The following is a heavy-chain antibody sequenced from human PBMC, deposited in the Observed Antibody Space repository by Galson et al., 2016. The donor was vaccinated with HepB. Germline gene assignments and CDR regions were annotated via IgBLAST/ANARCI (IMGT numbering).Heavy chain of an antibody. CDR2: ISWNSVNI. J-gene: IGHJ3*01. V-gene: IGHV3-9*01. Sequence: SLRLSCAASGLTFEDYAVHWVRQVPGKGLEWVSGISWNSVNIGYADSVKGRFTISRDNARNSLYLQMDNLRLEDTALYYCAKDDAFDVWGQGTMVIVSS. CDR1: GLTFEDYA. CDR3: AKDDAFDV.